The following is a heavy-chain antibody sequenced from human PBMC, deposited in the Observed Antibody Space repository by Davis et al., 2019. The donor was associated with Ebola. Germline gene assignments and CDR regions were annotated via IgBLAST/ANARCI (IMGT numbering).Heavy chain of an antibody. J-gene: IGHJ4*02. Sequence: PSETLSLTCTVSGGSISRGGSYWSWVRQVPGKGLEWIGYIYYSGFTNYNPSLKSRVTISVDTSKNQFSLKLTSVTAADTAVYYCARWNEGSDHWGQGTLITVSS. V-gene: IGHV4-61*08. CDR1: GGSISRGGSY. CDR2: IYYSGFT. CDR3: ARWNEGSDH. D-gene: IGHD1-1*01.